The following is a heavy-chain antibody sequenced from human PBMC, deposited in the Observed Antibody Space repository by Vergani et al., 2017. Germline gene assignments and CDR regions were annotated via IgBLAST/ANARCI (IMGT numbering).Heavy chain of an antibody. Sequence: EVQLLESGGGLVQPGGSLRLSCAASGVTFSTYAMTWVRQAPGKGLEWVSTISSDGGSTYYADSVKCRFTISRDNSKNTLSLQMNSLTAEDTAIYYCAGPQGTSAYYYGGFDYWGQGILVTVSS. CDR2: ISSDGGST. V-gene: IGHV3-23*01. D-gene: IGHD3-22*01. CDR3: AGPQGTSAYYYGGFDY. CDR1: GVTFSTYA. J-gene: IGHJ4*02.